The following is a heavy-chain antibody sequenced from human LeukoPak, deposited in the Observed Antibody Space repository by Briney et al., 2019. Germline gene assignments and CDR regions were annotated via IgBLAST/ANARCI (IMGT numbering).Heavy chain of an antibody. V-gene: IGHV3-74*01. Sequence: GGSLRLSCATSGFGFSSYSMNWVRQAPGKGLVWVSRINSDGSSTSYADSVKGRFTISRDNAKNTLYLQMNSLRAEDTAVYYCANRGFGEQSWGQGTLVTVSS. D-gene: IGHD3-10*01. CDR2: INSDGSST. J-gene: IGHJ4*02. CDR3: ANRGFGEQS. CDR1: GFGFSSYS.